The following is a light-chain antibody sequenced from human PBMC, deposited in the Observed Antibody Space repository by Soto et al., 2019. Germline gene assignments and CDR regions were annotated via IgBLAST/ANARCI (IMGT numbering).Light chain of an antibody. CDR2: EVN. V-gene: IGLV2-23*02. CDR1: SSDVGSFNF. J-gene: IGLJ1*01. Sequence: QSVLTQPASVSGSPGQSITISCTRTSSDVGSFNFVSWYQQHPGKAPKVMIYEVNKRPSGVSDRFSGSKSGNTASLTISGLLADDEADYYCCSDAGTSTYVLGTGTKLTVL. CDR3: CSDAGTSTYV.